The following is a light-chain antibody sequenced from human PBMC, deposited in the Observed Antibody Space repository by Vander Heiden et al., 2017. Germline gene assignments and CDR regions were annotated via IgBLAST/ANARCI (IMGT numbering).Light chain of an antibody. CDR1: QSVLYSSNNENY. Sequence: DIVMTQSPDSLAVLLGERATINCKSSQSVLYSSNNENYLAWYQQKSGQPPKLLSYCASTRESGVPDRFSGSGSGTDFTLTISSLQAEDVAVYYCQQYYSTPISFGQGTRLEIK. J-gene: IGKJ5*01. CDR2: CAS. V-gene: IGKV4-1*01. CDR3: QQYYSTPIS.